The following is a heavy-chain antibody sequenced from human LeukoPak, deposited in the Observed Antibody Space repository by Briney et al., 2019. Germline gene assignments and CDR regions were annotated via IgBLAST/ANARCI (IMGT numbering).Heavy chain of an antibody. CDR3: AGSDIVVVPAAIHHDY. CDR2: IYHSGST. Sequence: SETLSLTCAVSGGSISSGGYSWSWIRQPPGKGLEWIGYIYHSGSTYYNPSLKSRVTISVDTSKNQFSLKLSSVTVADTAVYYCAGSDIVVVPAAIHHDYWXQGTLVTVSS. J-gene: IGHJ4*02. CDR1: GGSISSGGYS. D-gene: IGHD2-2*02. V-gene: IGHV4-30-2*02.